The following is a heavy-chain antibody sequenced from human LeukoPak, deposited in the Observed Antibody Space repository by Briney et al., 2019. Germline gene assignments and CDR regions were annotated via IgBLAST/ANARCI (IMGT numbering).Heavy chain of an antibody. CDR3: ARREYCSSTSCKTNGY. J-gene: IGHJ4*02. CDR2: IYYSGST. Sequence: SETLSLTCTVSGGSISSSSYYWGWIRQPPGKGLEWIGSIYYSGSTYYNPSLKSRVTISVDTSKNQFSLKLSSVTAADTAVYYCARREYCSSTSCKTNGYWGQGTLVTVSS. V-gene: IGHV4-39*01. D-gene: IGHD2-2*01. CDR1: GGSISSSSYY.